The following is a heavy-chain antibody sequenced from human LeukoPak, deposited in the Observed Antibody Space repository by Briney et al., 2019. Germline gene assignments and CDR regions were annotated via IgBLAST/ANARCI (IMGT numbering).Heavy chain of an antibody. CDR1: GGSISSYY. D-gene: IGHD3-3*01. V-gene: IGHV4-4*07. CDR3: ARDRRGRPYDFWSGYYTGIGWFDP. CDR2: IYTSGST. Sequence: SETLSLTCTVSGGSISSYYWSWIRQPAGKGLEWIGRIYTSGSTNYNPSLKSRVTMSVDTSKNQFSLKLSSVTAADTAVYCCARDRRGRPYDFWSGYYTGIGWFDPWGQGTLVTVSS. J-gene: IGHJ5*02.